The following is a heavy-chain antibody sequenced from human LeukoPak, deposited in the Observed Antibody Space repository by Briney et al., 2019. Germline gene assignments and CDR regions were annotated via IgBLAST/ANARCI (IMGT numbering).Heavy chain of an antibody. D-gene: IGHD6-19*01. Sequence: GRSLRLSCVASGFTFSNYAIHWVRQGPGKGLEWVAVVWREGNDKFYADSVQGRFTISRDNSKNTLYLQMNSLRDDDTGLYHCVGEGAVGGTVVRNWLDPWGQGTLVTVSS. J-gene: IGHJ5*02. CDR2: VWREGNDK. CDR1: GFTFSNYA. CDR3: VGEGAVGGTVVRNWLDP. V-gene: IGHV3-33*01.